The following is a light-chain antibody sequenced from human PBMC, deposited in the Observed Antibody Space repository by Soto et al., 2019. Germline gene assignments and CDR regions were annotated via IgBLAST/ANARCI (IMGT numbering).Light chain of an antibody. J-gene: IGKJ2*01. Sequence: DIQMTQSPSTLSASVGDRVTITCRASQSISSWLAWYQQKPGKAPKLLIYDASSLETGVPSRFTGSGSGTDLTLTIISLQPEDYATYFCQQSYSMPYAFGPGTK. CDR2: DAS. V-gene: IGKV1-5*01. CDR3: QQSYSMPYA. CDR1: QSISSW.